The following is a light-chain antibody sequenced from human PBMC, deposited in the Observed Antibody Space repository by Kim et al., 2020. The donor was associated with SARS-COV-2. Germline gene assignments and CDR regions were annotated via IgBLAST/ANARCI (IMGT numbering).Light chain of an antibody. CDR1: SSDVGGYNY. CDR2: DVN. V-gene: IGLV2-14*01. CDR3: SSYTSSNTSV. J-gene: IGLJ1*01. Sequence: QSALTQPASVSGSPGQSITISCTGTSSDVGGYNYVSWYQQHPGKAPKLMIYDVNKRPSGVSNRFSGSKSGNTASLTISGLLSEDDADYYCSSYTSSNTSVFGTGTKVTVL.